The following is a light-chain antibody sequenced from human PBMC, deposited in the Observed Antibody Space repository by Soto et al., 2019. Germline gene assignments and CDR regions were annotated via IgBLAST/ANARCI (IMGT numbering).Light chain of an antibody. J-gene: IGLJ1*01. Sequence: QSAMTHLASVSGSPGQSITIACTGLNTDVVNYNFVSWYQQHPGKAPKLMIYDDYKRHTGVSNRFSSSSSVTTASLAVSGLQTEDEADYYCCSHGGFNTPYVFATGTKVTGL. CDR2: DDY. CDR3: CSHGGFNTPYV. V-gene: IGLV2-23*01. CDR1: NTDVVNYNF.